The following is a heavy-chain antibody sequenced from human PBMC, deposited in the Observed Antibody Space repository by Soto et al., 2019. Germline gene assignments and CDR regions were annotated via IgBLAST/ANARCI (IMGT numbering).Heavy chain of an antibody. CDR3: ARLRSRWFDS. CDR1: GYTFTNHW. V-gene: IGHV5-51*01. Sequence: GESLKISCQGSGYTFTNHWIGWVRQMPGKGLEYVGVIWPSDSDTRYCPSFQGHVTISVDKSINTAYLQLSSLEASDTAMYYCARLRSRWFDSWGQGTLVTVSS. D-gene: IGHD6-6*01. CDR2: IWPSDSDT. J-gene: IGHJ5*01.